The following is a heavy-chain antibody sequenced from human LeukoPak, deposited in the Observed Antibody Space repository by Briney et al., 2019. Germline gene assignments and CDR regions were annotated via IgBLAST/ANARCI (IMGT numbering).Heavy chain of an antibody. CDR1: GFTFSSDW. D-gene: IGHD6-19*01. J-gene: IGHJ4*02. V-gene: IGHV3-7*01. Sequence: PGGSLRLSCAASGFTFSSDWMSWVRQAPGKGLEWVANIKQDGSEKYYVDSVKGRFTISRDNAKNSLYLQMNSLRAEDTAVYYCARERQSTVAGRNVIVYWGQGTLVTVSS. CDR3: ARERQSTVAGRNVIVY. CDR2: IKQDGSEK.